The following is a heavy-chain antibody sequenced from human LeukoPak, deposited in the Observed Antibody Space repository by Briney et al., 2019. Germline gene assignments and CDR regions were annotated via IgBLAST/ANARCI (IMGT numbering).Heavy chain of an antibody. CDR3: ASRSSSWLDAFDI. CDR1: GGTFSSYA. Sequence: ASEKVSCKASGGTFSSYAISWVRQAPGQGLEWMGGIIPIFGTANYAQKFQGRVTITADESTSTAYMELSSLRSEDTAVYYCASRSSSWLDAFDIWGQGTMVTVSS. J-gene: IGHJ3*02. D-gene: IGHD6-13*01. CDR2: IIPIFGTA. V-gene: IGHV1-69*13.